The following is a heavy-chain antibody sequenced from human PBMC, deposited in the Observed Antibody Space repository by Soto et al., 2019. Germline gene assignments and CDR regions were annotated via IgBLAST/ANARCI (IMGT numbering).Heavy chain of an antibody. CDR1: GYTFTSYR. CDR2: ITTDKGKT. D-gene: IGHD3-3*02. Sequence: GASVKVSCKTSGYTFTSYRISWVRQAPGQGLEWMGWITTDKGKTTYAQKFQGRVAMTTDTSTSTAYMELRSLRSDDTAVYYCATRSPAFDPWGQGTLVTVSS. V-gene: IGHV1-18*01. J-gene: IGHJ5*02. CDR3: ATRSPAFDP.